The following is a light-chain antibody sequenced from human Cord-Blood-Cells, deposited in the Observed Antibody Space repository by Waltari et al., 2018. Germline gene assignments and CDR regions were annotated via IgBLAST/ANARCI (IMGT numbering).Light chain of an antibody. Sequence: AIQLTQPLSSLSASIVNRVTITCWASQGISSALAWYQQKPGKAPKLLIYDASSLESGVPSRFSGSGSGTDFTLTISSLQPEDFATYYCQQFNSYPLTFGGGTKVEIK. CDR3: QQFNSYPLT. V-gene: IGKV1-13*02. J-gene: IGKJ4*01. CDR1: QGISSA. CDR2: DAS.